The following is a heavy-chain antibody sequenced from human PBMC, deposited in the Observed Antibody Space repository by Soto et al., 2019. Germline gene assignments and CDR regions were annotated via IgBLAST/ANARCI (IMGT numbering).Heavy chain of an antibody. CDR2: IHYIGST. V-gene: IGHV4-39*01. J-gene: IGHJ5*02. Sequence: SETLCLTCTVSGASINSSSYYWGWIRQPPGKGLEWIGRIHYIGSTYYDPSLKGRVTMSVDTSKNQVSLKLSSVTAADTAVYYCARVVGGDWFDPWGQGTLVTVSS. D-gene: IGHD3-10*01. CDR1: GASINSSSYY. CDR3: ARVVGGDWFDP.